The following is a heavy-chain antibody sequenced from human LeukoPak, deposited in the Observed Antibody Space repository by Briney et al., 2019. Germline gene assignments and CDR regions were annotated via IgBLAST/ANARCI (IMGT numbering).Heavy chain of an antibody. Sequence: GGSLRLSCAASGFTFSNYWVHWVRQAPGKGLVWVSRINRDGRSTNYADSVKGRFTISRDNAKNTVFLQMNSLRAEDTAVYYCALPLRDGDFYFDYWGQGTLVTVSS. V-gene: IGHV3-74*01. CDR2: INRDGRST. CDR1: GFTFSNYW. J-gene: IGHJ4*02. D-gene: IGHD4-17*01. CDR3: ALPLRDGDFYFDY.